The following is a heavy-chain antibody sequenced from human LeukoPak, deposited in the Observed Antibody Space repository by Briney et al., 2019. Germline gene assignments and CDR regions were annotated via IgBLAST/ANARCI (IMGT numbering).Heavy chain of an antibody. CDR2: ISGSGVLT. CDR3: ARDRGYYYDSSGYQD. Sequence: GGALRLSCAASGFTFSNFAMTWVRQAPGKGLEWVAAISGSGVLTFYADSVRGRFTISRDNSKNTLYLQMNSLRAEDTAVYYCARDRGYYYDSSGYQDWGQGTLVTVSS. V-gene: IGHV3-23*01. J-gene: IGHJ4*02. D-gene: IGHD3-22*01. CDR1: GFTFSNFA.